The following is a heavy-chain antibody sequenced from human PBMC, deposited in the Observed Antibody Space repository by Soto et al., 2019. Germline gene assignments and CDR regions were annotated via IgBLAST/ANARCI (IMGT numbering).Heavy chain of an antibody. Sequence: QVQLVQSGAEVKQPGSSVKVSCKASGGTFRRFAISWVRQAPGQGLEWMGGIIPLFNTTNYAQRFQGRVTVTADESTSTASMELSSLTSEDTTVFYCARVSVDCSTTSCYTDSGMDVWGQGTTVIVSS. CDR3: ARVSVDCSTTSCYTDSGMDV. V-gene: IGHV1-69*01. CDR2: IIPLFNTT. D-gene: IGHD2-2*02. CDR1: GGTFRRFA. J-gene: IGHJ6*02.